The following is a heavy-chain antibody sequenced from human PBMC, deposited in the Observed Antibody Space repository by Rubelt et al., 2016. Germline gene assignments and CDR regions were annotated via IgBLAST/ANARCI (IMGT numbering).Heavy chain of an antibody. Sequence: EVQLVQSGAEVKKPGESLKISCKGSGYSFTSYWIGWVRQIPGKGLAWSGIISPGDSDTRDSPACQGQVTISDDKSISTAYLQWSSLKASDTAMYYCARGWKYQLLIDYWGQGTLVTVSS. CDR1: GYSFTSYW. V-gene: IGHV5-51*01. CDR2: ISPGDSDT. D-gene: IGHD2-2*01. CDR3: ARGWKYQLLIDY. J-gene: IGHJ4*02.